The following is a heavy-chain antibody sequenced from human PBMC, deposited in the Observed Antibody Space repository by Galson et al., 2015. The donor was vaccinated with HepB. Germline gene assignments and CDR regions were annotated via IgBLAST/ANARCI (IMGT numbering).Heavy chain of an antibody. CDR3: ARGFRISQLDSYDFWSGYSLTRVPSAPNYYYYGMDV. V-gene: IGHV1-69*01. CDR1: GGAFSSYA. J-gene: IGHJ6*02. CDR2: IIPIFGTA. D-gene: IGHD3-3*01. Sequence: VKVSCKASGGAFSSYAISWVRQAPGQGLEWMGGIIPIFGTANYAQKFQGRVTITADESTSTAYMELSSLRSEDTAVYYCARGFRISQLDSYDFWSGYSLTRVPSAPNYYYYGMDVWGQGTTVTVSS.